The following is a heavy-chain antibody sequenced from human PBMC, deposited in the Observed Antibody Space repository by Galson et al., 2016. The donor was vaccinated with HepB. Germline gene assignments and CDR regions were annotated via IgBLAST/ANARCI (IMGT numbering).Heavy chain of an antibody. Sequence: SLRLSCAATGFTLRTYAMSWVRQGPGKGLEWVSGITGADADTYSADAVKGRFTISRDNAKNTVYLKMNSLGVEDTAVYFCVGRGYNYGIQINWGQGTLVTVSP. CDR1: GFTLRTYA. D-gene: IGHD5-18*01. CDR2: ITGADADT. J-gene: IGHJ4*02. CDR3: VGRGYNYGIQIN. V-gene: IGHV3-23*01.